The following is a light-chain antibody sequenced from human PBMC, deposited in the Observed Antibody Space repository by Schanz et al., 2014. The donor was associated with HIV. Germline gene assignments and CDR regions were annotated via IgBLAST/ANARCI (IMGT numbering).Light chain of an antibody. CDR3: QQYGSSPPT. CDR2: DAS. Sequence: EIVLTQSPATLSLSPGEGVTLSCRASQSVGSNLAWYQHKPAQAPRLLISDASRRATGIPARFSGSGSGTDFSLTISSLEPEDVAVYYCQQYGSSPPTFGPGTKVDIK. V-gene: IGKV3-11*01. CDR1: QSVGSN. J-gene: IGKJ3*01.